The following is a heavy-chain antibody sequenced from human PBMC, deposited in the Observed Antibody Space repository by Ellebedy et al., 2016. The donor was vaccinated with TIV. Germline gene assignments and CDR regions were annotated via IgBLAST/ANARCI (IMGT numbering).Heavy chain of an antibody. CDR1: GYSISSGYY. J-gene: IGHJ4*02. D-gene: IGHD5-12*01. CDR3: AREAPGGKGGSTFDY. Sequence: SETLSLTCTVSGYSISSGYYWGWIRQPPGKGLEWIGHIYDSGSVNYNPSLKSRVTISVDTSKNQFSLKLSSVTAADTAVYYCAREAPGGKGGSTFDYWGQGTLVTVSS. CDR2: IYDSGSV. V-gene: IGHV4-38-2*02.